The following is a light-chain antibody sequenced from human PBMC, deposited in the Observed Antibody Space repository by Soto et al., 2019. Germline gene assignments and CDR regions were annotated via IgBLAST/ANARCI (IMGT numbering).Light chain of an antibody. CDR2: WAS. V-gene: IGKV4-1*01. CDR3: QQYYSTPRT. Sequence: DIVMTQSPDSLAVSLGERATINCKSSQSVLYSSNNKNYLAWYQQKPGQPPKLLIYWASTRESGVPDRFSGSGYGTEFPLTISSLQVEDVAVYYCQQYYSTPRTFGQGTKVEIK. J-gene: IGKJ1*01. CDR1: QSVLYSSNNKNY.